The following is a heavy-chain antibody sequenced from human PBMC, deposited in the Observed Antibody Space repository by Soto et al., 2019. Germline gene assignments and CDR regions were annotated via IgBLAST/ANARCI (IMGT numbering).Heavy chain of an antibody. CDR2: ISTSGTT. D-gene: IGHD6-19*01. J-gene: IGHJ5*02. Sequence: SETLSLTCTVSGASISTYFWTWIRQPAGKGLDWIGRISTSGTTNYNPSLKSRVTMSVDTSKNHFSLNLTSVTAADTAVYYCAREAGPDRWFDPWGQGTLVTVSS. CDR1: GASISTYF. V-gene: IGHV4-4*07. CDR3: AREAGPDRWFDP.